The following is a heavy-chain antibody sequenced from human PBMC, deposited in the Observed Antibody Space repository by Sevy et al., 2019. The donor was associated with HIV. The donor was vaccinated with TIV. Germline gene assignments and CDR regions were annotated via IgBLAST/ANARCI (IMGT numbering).Heavy chain of an antibody. CDR3: TAGVGTSDCDY. J-gene: IGHJ4*02. Sequence: GGSLRLSCAASGFSFTNAWMSWVRQAPGKGLEWVCRIKSKTDGGTRDFAAPVKGRFAISRDDSKSTFYLQMDSLKTEDTGVYYCTAGVGTSDCDYWGQGILVTVSS. V-gene: IGHV3-15*01. CDR1: GFSFTNAW. D-gene: IGHD1-26*01. CDR2: IKSKTDGGTR.